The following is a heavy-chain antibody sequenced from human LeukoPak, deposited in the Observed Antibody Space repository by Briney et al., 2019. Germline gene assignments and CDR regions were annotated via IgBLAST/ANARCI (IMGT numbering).Heavy chain of an antibody. D-gene: IGHD3-10*01. CDR1: GFTFDDHG. CDR2: INWNGGST. V-gene: IGHV3-20*04. CDR3: ARVGDYYGSGSYFGQDYYYYMDV. J-gene: IGHJ6*03. Sequence: PGGSLRFSCAASGFTFDDHGMSWVRQAPGKGLEWVSGINWNGGSTGYADSVKGRFTISRDNAKNSLYLQMNSLRAEDTAVYYCARVGDYYGSGSYFGQDYYYYMDVWGKGTTVTISS.